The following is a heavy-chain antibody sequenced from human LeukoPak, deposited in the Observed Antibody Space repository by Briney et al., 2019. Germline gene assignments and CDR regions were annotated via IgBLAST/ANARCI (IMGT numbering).Heavy chain of an antibody. J-gene: IGHJ4*02. CDR2: ISSSSSSI. Sequence: GGSLRLSCVASGFTFSISSMSWVRQAPGKGREWVSYISSSSSSIYDADSVRGRFTISRDNAKNSLYLQMNSLRAEDTAVYYCAGSILTGYPNFDYWGQGTLVTVSS. CDR3: AGSILTGYPNFDY. V-gene: IGHV3-48*04. D-gene: IGHD3-9*01. CDR1: GFTFSISS.